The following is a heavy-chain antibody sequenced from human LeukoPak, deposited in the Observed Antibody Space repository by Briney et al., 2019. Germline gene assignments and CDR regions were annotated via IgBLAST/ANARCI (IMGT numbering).Heavy chain of an antibody. Sequence: ASVKVSCKASGYTFTGYYMHWVRQAPGQGLEWIGRINPNSGGTNYAQKFQGRVTMTRDTSISTAYMELSRLRSDDTAVYYCATKASYDSSGYYYVSLDYWGQGTLVTVSS. D-gene: IGHD3-22*01. CDR1: GYTFTGYY. J-gene: IGHJ4*02. CDR3: ATKASYDSSGYYYVSLDY. CDR2: INPNSGGT. V-gene: IGHV1-2*06.